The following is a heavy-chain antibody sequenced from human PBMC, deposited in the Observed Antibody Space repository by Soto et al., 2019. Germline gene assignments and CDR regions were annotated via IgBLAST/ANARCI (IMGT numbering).Heavy chain of an antibody. CDR2: VKTKADVGTT. D-gene: IGHD3-3*01. J-gene: IGHJ4*02. V-gene: IGHV3-15*01. Sequence: VGSLRLSFAASGFSLSDARMSWVRQGPGKGLEWIGHVKTKADVGTTDYSAPVKGRFTISRDDSKNTLYLQMNSLKTEDTAVYYCTTITILGLFDYWGQGTLVTVSS. CDR1: GFSLSDAR. CDR3: TTITILGLFDY.